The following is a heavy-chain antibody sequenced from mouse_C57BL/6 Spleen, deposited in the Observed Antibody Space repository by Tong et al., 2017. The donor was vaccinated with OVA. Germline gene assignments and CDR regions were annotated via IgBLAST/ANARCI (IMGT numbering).Heavy chain of an antibody. CDR3: ARRGNRYYFDY. J-gene: IGHJ2*01. CDR1: GYSITSDYA. D-gene: IGHD2-1*01. CDR2: ISYSGST. Sequence: EVQLQESGPGLVKPSQSLSLTCTVTGYSITSDYAWNWIRQFPGNKLEWMGYISYSGSTSYNPSLKSRISITRDTSKNQFFLQLNSVTTEDTATYYCARRGNRYYFDYWGQGTTLTVSS. V-gene: IGHV3-2*02.